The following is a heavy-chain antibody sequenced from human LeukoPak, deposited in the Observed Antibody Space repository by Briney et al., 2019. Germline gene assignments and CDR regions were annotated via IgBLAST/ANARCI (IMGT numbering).Heavy chain of an antibody. V-gene: IGHV1-2*04. J-gene: IGHJ4*02. Sequence: ASVKVSCKASGYTFTGYYMHWVRQAPGQGLEWMGWINPNSGTKYAQKFQGWVTMTRDTSISTAYMELSSLRSEDTAVYYCARITGSRMVRGVTDYWGQGTLVTVSS. CDR3: ARITGSRMVRGVTDY. CDR1: GYTFTGYY. CDR2: INPNSGT. D-gene: IGHD3-10*01.